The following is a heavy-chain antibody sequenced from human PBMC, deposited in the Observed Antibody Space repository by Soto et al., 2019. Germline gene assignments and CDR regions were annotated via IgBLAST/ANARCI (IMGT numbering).Heavy chain of an antibody. J-gene: IGHJ6*02. CDR1: GFTFSSYA. V-gene: IGHV3-64*02. CDR3: GRFVLFSAPADYGLDV. Sequence: GGSLRLSCAASGFTFSSYAMHWVRQAPGKGLESVSAINANGGSTYYTDSVKGRFTISRDNSKSTLYLQMGSLRPEDMAVYYCGRFVLFSAPADYGLDVWGQGTTVTVSS. CDR2: INANGGST. D-gene: IGHD2-2*01.